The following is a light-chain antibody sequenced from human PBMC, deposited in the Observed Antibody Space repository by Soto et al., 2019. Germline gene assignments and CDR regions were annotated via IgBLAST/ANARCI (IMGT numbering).Light chain of an antibody. J-gene: IGLJ1*01. CDR3: AAWDDSLNGYV. V-gene: IGLV1-44*01. CDR1: SSNIGSNS. Sequence: SVLAKPPSASVTPGQRVTISCSGSSSNIGSNSVNWYQQLPGTAPKLLIYSNDRRPSGVPDRFSGSKSGTSASLAISGLQSEDEADYYCAAWDDSLNGYVFGTGTKVTVL. CDR2: SND.